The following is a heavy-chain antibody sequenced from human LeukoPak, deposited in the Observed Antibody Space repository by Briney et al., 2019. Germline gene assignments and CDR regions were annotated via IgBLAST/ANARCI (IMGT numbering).Heavy chain of an antibody. Sequence: SETLSLTCTVSGGSISSYYWSWIRQPPGKGLEWIGYIYYSGSTNYNPSLKSRVTISVDTSKNQFSLKLSSVTAAGTAVYYCARVIYGGSGSYYFDYWGQGTLVTVSS. D-gene: IGHD3-10*01. V-gene: IGHV4-59*01. CDR3: ARVIYGGSGSYYFDY. CDR1: GGSISSYY. J-gene: IGHJ4*02. CDR2: IYYSGST.